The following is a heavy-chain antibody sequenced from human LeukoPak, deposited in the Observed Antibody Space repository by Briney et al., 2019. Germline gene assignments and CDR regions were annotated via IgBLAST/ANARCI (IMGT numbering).Heavy chain of an antibody. Sequence: GGPLRLSCAASGFTFSNYAMHWVRQAPGKGLEWVSVISYEGSKKYYADSVKGRFTISRDNSKNTVHLQMNSLSTEDTAVYYCAKDRAEATRRSLDYWGQGTLVTVSS. CDR2: ISYEGSKK. CDR3: AKDRAEATRRSLDY. D-gene: IGHD1-26*01. V-gene: IGHV3-30*04. J-gene: IGHJ4*02. CDR1: GFTFSNYA.